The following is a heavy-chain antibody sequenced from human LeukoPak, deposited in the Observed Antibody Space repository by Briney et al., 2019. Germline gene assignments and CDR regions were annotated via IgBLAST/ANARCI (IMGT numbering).Heavy chain of an antibody. Sequence: GGSLRLSCAASGFTFSDYNMRWIRQAPGKGLEWVSSISRSGSTKYYADSVKGRFTISRDNAKNSLFLQMNSLRAEDTAVYYCAKGGRGVIHPPFDYWGQGTLVTVSS. D-gene: IGHD3-10*01. CDR2: ISRSGSTK. J-gene: IGHJ4*02. V-gene: IGHV3-11*01. CDR3: AKGGRGVIHPPFDY. CDR1: GFTFSDYN.